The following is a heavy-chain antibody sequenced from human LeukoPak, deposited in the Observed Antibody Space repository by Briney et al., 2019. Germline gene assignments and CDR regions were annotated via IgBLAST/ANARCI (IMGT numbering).Heavy chain of an antibody. V-gene: IGHV1-69*04. D-gene: IGHD5-12*01. CDR3: ARFRFTGLRSTHPFDY. Sequence: SVKVSCKASGGTFSSYAIIWVRQAPGQGLEWMGRIIPILGIANYAQKFQGRVTITADKSTSTAYMELSSLRSEDTAVYYCARFRFTGLRSTHPFDYWGQGTLVTVSS. CDR2: IIPILGIA. CDR1: GGTFSSYA. J-gene: IGHJ4*02.